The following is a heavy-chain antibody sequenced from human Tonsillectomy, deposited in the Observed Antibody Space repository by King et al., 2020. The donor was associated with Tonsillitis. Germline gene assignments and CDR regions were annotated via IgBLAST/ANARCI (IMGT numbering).Heavy chain of an antibody. CDR2: ISYDGSDK. V-gene: IGHV3-30*03. D-gene: IGHD6-19*01. J-gene: IGHJ4*02. CDR1: GFTFSRDG. CDR3: VRDRIAVAAGYFAY. Sequence: VQLVESGGGVVQPGRSLRLSCAASGFTFSRDGMHWVRQAPGKGLEWVAVISYDGSDKYYADSVKGRVTIARDNSKNTLYMQMNSLRAEDTAVYYSVRDRIAVAAGYFAYWGQGPLVTVSS.